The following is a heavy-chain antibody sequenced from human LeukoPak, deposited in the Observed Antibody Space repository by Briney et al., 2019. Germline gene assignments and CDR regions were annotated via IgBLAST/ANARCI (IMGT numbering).Heavy chain of an antibody. CDR3: ARSSFGRPDV. J-gene: IGHJ6*02. CDR1: GGSISSYF. CDR2: IDYSGST. V-gene: IGHV4-59*08. Sequence: SETLSLTCTVSGGSISSYFWSWIRQPPGKGLEWIGYIDYSGSTNYNPSLKSRATISVDTSKNQFSLKLSSVTAADTAVYFCARSSFGRPDVWGQGTTVTVSS. D-gene: IGHD3-16*01.